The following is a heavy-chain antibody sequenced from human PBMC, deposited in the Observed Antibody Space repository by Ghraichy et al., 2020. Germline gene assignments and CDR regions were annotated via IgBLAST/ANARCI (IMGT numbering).Heavy chain of an antibody. D-gene: IGHD2-2*01. CDR2: IWYDGSNK. J-gene: IGHJ6*02. CDR1: GFTFSSYG. CDR3: ARDCSSTSCYYYYGMDV. Sequence: SCAASGFTFSSYGMHWVRQAPGKGLEWVAVIWYDGSNKYYADSVKGRFTISRDNSKNTLYLQMNSLRAEDTAVYYCARDCSSTSCYYYYGMDVWGQGTTVTVSS. V-gene: IGHV3-33*01.